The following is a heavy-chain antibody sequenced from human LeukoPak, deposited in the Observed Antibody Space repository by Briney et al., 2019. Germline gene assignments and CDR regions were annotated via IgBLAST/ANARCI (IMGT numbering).Heavy chain of an antibody. Sequence: PGGTLRLSCAASGFTFSSYGMSWVRQAPGKGLEWVSAISGSGGSTYYADFVKRRFTISRDNSKNTLYLQMNSLRAEDTAVYYCAKEPSDYVWGSYRFEGANFDYWGQGTLVTVSS. J-gene: IGHJ4*02. CDR1: GFTFSSYG. D-gene: IGHD3-16*02. CDR2: ISGSGGST. CDR3: AKEPSDYVWGSYRFEGANFDY. V-gene: IGHV3-23*01.